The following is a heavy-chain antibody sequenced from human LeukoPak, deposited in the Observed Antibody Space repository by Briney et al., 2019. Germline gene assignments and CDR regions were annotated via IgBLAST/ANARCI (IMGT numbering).Heavy chain of an antibody. J-gene: IGHJ4*02. D-gene: IGHD3-10*01. CDR1: GGTFSSYA. Sequence: SVKVSCKASGGTFSSYAISWVRQAPGQGLEWMGGIIPIFGTANYAQKFQGRVTITADESTSTAYMELSSLRSDDTAVYYCARTHILLWFGELFNFDYWGQGTLVTVSS. V-gene: IGHV1-69*13. CDR2: IIPIFGTA. CDR3: ARTHILLWFGELFNFDY.